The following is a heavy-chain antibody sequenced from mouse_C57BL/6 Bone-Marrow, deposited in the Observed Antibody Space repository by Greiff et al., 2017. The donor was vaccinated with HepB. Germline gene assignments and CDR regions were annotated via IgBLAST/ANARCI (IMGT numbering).Heavy chain of an antibody. CDR3: ARVDYYGSSPYWYFDV. CDR1: GYTFTDYY. V-gene: IGHV1-76*01. CDR2: IYPGSGNT. D-gene: IGHD1-1*01. J-gene: IGHJ1*03. Sequence: VQLQQSGAELVRPGASVKLSCKASGYTFTDYYINWVKQRPGQGLEWIARIYPGSGNTYYNEKFKGKATLTAEKSSSTAYMQLSSLTSEDSAVYVCARVDYYGSSPYWYFDVWGTGTTVTVSS.